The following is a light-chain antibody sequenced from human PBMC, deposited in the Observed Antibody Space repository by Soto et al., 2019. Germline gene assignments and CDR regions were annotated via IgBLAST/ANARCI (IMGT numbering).Light chain of an antibody. J-gene: IGLJ3*02. Sequence: QTVVTQPPSVSGAPGQRVTISCTGSSSNIGAGYDVHWYQQLPGTAPKLLIYGDSNRPSGVPDRFSGHKSGTSASLAIAGLQAEDEADYCCQSYDDTLSTHVVFGGGTKLTVL. CDR1: SSNIGAGYD. CDR2: GDS. V-gene: IGLV1-40*01. CDR3: QSYDDTLSTHVV.